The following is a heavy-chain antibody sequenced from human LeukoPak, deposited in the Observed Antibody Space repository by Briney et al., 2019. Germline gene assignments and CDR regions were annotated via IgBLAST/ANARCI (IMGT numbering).Heavy chain of an antibody. CDR2: ISSSSSYI. D-gene: IGHD3-22*01. CDR3: ARYSRGSSGYYVDY. CDR1: RFTFSSYS. V-gene: IGHV3-21*01. J-gene: IGHJ4*02. Sequence: GGSLRLSCAASRFTFSSYSMNWVRQAPGKGLEWVSSISSSSSYIYYADSVKGRFTISRDNAKNSLYLQMNSLRAEDTAVYYCARYSRGSSGYYVDYWGQGTLVTVSS.